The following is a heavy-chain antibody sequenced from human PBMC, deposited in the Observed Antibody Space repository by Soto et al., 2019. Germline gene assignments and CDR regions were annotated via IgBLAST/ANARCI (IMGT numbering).Heavy chain of an antibody. CDR2: IKQDGSQT. J-gene: IGHJ4*02. V-gene: IGHV3-7*03. CDR3: ARGTDGYNYWGNSLDY. CDR1: GVIFSNYW. D-gene: IGHD5-12*01. Sequence: XGSLRLSCATSGVIFSNYWMTWVRQAPGKGLDWVANIKQDGSQTFYVDSVKGRFTISRDNAKTSLYLEMKSLRAEDTAVYYCARGTDGYNYWGNSLDYWGQGIQVTVSS.